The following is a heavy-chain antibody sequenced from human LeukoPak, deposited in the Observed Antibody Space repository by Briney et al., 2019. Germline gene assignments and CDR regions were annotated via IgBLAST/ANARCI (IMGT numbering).Heavy chain of an antibody. V-gene: IGHV4-30-4*01. CDR1: GGSISSGDYY. J-gene: IGHJ3*02. CDR3: ARDPDSSGTKAFDI. Sequence: SETLSLTCTVSGGSISSGDYYWSWIRQPPGKGLEWIGYIYYSGNTYYNPSLKSRVTISVDTSKNQFSLKLSSVTAADTAVYYCARDPDSSGTKAFDIWGQGTMVTVSS. CDR2: IYYSGNT. D-gene: IGHD3-22*01.